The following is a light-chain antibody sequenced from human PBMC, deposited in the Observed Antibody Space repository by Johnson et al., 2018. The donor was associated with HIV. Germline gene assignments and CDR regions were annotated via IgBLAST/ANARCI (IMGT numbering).Light chain of an antibody. Sequence: QSILTQPPSVSAAPGQKVTISCSGSSSNIGNNYVSWYQQLPGTAPKLLIYDNNKRPSGIPDRFSGSKSGTSANLGITGLQPGDEAEYYCGTWASSLSDPNYVFGTVTKVTVL. J-gene: IGLJ1*01. CDR1: SSNIGNNY. CDR2: DNN. V-gene: IGLV1-51*01. CDR3: GTWASSLSDPNYV.